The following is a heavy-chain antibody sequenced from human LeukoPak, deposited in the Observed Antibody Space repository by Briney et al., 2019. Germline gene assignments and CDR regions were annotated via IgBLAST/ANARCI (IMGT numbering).Heavy chain of an antibody. V-gene: IGHV3-33*01. D-gene: IGHD3-22*01. J-gene: IGHJ6*03. CDR2: IWYDGSNK. Sequence: QPGRSLRLSCAASGFTFSSYGMHWVRQAPGKGLEWVAVIWYDGSNKYYADSVKGRFTISRDNSKNTLYLQMNSLRAEDTAVYYCARDNYYDSPAHYYYYMDDWGKGTTVTVSS. CDR3: ARDNYYDSPAHYYYYMDD. CDR1: GFTFSSYG.